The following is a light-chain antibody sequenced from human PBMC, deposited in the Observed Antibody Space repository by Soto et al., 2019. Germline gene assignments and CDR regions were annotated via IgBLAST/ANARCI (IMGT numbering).Light chain of an antibody. CDR3: CSHTSSSSYV. V-gene: IGLV2-18*02. J-gene: IGLJ1*01. Sequence: QSALTQPPSVSGSPGQSVTISCTGTSSDVGSYNRVSWYQQPPGTAPKLMIYEVSNRPSGVPDRFSGSKSGNTASLTISGLQAEDEADYYCCSHTSSSSYVFGTGTKVTVL. CDR1: SSDVGSYNR. CDR2: EVS.